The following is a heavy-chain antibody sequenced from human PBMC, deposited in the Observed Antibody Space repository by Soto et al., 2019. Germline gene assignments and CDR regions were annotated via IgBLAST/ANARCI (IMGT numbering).Heavy chain of an antibody. CDR1: GYTFTSYG. J-gene: IGHJ6*03. CDR3: ARDAYLTIFGVVITPSDYYYYYMDV. CDR2: ISAYNGNT. Sequence: GASVKVSCKASGYTFTSYGISWVRQAPGQGIKRIGWISAYNGNTNYAQKLQGRVTMTTDTSTSTAYMELRSLRSDDTAVYYCARDAYLTIFGVVITPSDYYYYYMDVWGKGTTVTVSS. V-gene: IGHV1-18*01. D-gene: IGHD3-3*01.